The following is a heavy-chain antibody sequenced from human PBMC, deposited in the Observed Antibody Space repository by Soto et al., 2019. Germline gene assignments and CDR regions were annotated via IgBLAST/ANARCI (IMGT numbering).Heavy chain of an antibody. Sequence: SVKVSCKTSGFTFSKSSVQWMRQARGQRLEWIGWVVVGSDNTRYAQNFQDRVTITRDMSTSTSYMELSSLTSEDTAVYYCTRAPLGIIVAPDFWGQGTLVTVSS. J-gene: IGHJ4*02. CDR1: GFTFSKSS. CDR2: VVVGSDNT. D-gene: IGHD3-22*01. CDR3: TRAPLGIIVAPDF. V-gene: IGHV1-58*01.